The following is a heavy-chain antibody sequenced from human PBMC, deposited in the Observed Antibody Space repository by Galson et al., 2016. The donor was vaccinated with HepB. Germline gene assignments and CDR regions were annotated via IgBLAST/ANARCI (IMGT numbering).Heavy chain of an antibody. CDR3: ARDRHYYGSGSYPSRYFDY. D-gene: IGHD3-10*01. V-gene: IGHV1-46*01. CDR2: INPSGGST. CDR1: GYTFTSYY. J-gene: IGHJ4*02. Sequence: SVKVSCKASGYTFTSYYMHWVRQAPGQGLEWMGIINPSGGSTSYAQKFRGRVTMTRDTSTSTVYRELSSLRSEDTAVYYCARDRHYYGSGSYPSRYFDYWGQGTLVTVSS.